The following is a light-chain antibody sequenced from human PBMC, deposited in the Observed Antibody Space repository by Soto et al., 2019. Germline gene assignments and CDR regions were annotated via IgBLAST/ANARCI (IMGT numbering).Light chain of an antibody. J-gene: IGKJ1*01. V-gene: IGKV4-1*01. CDR2: WAS. CDR1: QSVLFSPNNKNY. Sequence: DIVMTQSPDSLAVSLGERATINCKSSQSVLFSPNNKNYLAWYQQKPGQPPKLHIYWASTRESGVPDRFSGRGSGTDFTLTISSLQAEDVAFYYFQQYHSAPPTFGQGTKVEI. CDR3: QQYHSAPPT.